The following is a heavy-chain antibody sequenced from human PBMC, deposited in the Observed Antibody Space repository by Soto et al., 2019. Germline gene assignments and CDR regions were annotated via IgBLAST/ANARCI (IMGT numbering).Heavy chain of an antibody. V-gene: IGHV3-30*18. CDR3: AKDTSKYSNNWPAYYGLDV. CDR1: GFTFSSFG. Sequence: QVQLVESGGGVVQPGRSLRLSCAASGFTFSSFGMHWVRQAPGKGLEWVAVISFDGSNKYYADSVKGRFTISRDNSKNTLSLQMNSLKAEDTAVDYCAKDTSKYSNNWPAYYGLDVWGPRDHGHRLL. CDR2: ISFDGSNK. D-gene: IGHD1-1*01. J-gene: IGHJ6*01.